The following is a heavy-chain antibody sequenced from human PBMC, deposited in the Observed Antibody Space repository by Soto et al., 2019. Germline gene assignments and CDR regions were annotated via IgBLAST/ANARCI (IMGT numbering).Heavy chain of an antibody. CDR3: ARDSYGSSYHYYYSMDV. D-gene: IGHD5-18*01. Sequence: PGGSLRLSCAASGFTFSIYGMHWVRQAPGKGLEWVAVIWYDGSNKYYADSVKGRFTISRDDSKNTLSLQMDGLRAEDTAVYYCARDSYGSSYHYYYSMDVWGQGTTVTVS. J-gene: IGHJ6*02. CDR2: IWYDGSNK. CDR1: GFTFSIYG. V-gene: IGHV3-33*01.